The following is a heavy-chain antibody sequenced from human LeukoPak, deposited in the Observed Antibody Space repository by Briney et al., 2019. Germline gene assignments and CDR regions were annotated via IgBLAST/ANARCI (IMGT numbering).Heavy chain of an antibody. CDR3: AKQIDGSGTFLYPKYFDY. CDR1: GFTFNTFG. D-gene: IGHD3-10*01. CDR2: IRHDGSDQ. V-gene: IGHV3-30*02. Sequence: GGSLRLSCAAYGFTFNTFGMHWVRQTPGKGLEWVAFIRHDGSDQYYADSVKGRFTLSRDNSQSTLYLQMNSLTTGDTAIYYCAKQIDGSGTFLYPKYFDYWGQGTLVTVSS. J-gene: IGHJ4*02.